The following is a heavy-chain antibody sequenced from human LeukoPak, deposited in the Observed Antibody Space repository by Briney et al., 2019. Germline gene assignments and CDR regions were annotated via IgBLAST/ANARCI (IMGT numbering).Heavy chain of an antibody. V-gene: IGHV3-30*18. J-gene: IGHJ4*02. CDR3: AKDSGGYGDSLHFDY. Sequence: GRSLRLSCVASGFTFSSYGMHWVRQAPGKGLEWVAVISYDGSNKYYADSVKGRFTISRDNSKNTLYLQINSLRAEDTAVYYCAKDSGGYGDSLHFDYWGQGTLVTVSS. CDR1: GFTFSSYG. CDR2: ISYDGSNK. D-gene: IGHD4-17*01.